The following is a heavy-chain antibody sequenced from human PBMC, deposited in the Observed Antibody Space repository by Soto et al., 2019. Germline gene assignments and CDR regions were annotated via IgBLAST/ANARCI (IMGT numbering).Heavy chain of an antibody. Sequence: PAQTLSLTCAISGYSVSSNSAACNWIRQSPSRGLEWLGRTYYRSKWYNDYAVSGKSRITINPDTSKNRFSLQLNSVTPEDTAVYYCARADPIAVAFDYWGQGTLVTVS. CDR3: ARADPIAVAFDY. CDR2: TYYRSKWYN. CDR1: GYSVSSNSAA. V-gene: IGHV6-1*01. J-gene: IGHJ4*02. D-gene: IGHD6-19*01.